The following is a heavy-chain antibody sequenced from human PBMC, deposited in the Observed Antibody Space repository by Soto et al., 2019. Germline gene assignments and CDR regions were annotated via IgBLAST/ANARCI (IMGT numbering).Heavy chain of an antibody. V-gene: IGHV1-3*01. CDR1: GYTFTSYG. D-gene: IGHD3-22*01. Sequence: ASVKVSCKASGYTFTSYGINCVLQSPGRGLEWMGWINPGNGNTKYSQQFQGRVIIDRDTSASTAYMELSSLRPEDTAVYYCARGGYFDSSNYLAYWGLGTLVTVSS. CDR3: ARGGYFDSSNYLAY. J-gene: IGHJ4*02. CDR2: INPGNGNT.